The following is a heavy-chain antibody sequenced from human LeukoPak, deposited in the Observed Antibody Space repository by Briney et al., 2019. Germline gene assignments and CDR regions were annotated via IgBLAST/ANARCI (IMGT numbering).Heavy chain of an antibody. Sequence: GASVKVSCKASGYTFTSYDINWVRQATGQGLEWMGWMNPNSGNTGYAQKFQGRVTITRNTSISTAYMELRSLRSDDTAVYYCARVPYSSSSPSDYWGQGTLVTVSS. CDR3: ARVPYSSSSPSDY. V-gene: IGHV1-8*03. CDR2: MNPNSGNT. D-gene: IGHD6-6*01. J-gene: IGHJ4*02. CDR1: GYTFTSYD.